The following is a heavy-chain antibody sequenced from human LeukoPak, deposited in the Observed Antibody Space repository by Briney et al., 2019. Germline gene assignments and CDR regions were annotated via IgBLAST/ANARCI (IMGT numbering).Heavy chain of an antibody. J-gene: IGHJ4*02. V-gene: IGHV4-34*01. CDR3: ARVAVAANDY. Sequence: PSETLSLTCAVYGGSFSGYYWSWVRQPPGKGLEWIGEINHSGRTNYNPSLKRRVTISVDTSKIQFSLKLSSVTAADTAVYYCARVAVAANDYWGQGTLVTVSS. CDR1: GGSFSGYY. D-gene: IGHD2-15*01. CDR2: INHSGRT.